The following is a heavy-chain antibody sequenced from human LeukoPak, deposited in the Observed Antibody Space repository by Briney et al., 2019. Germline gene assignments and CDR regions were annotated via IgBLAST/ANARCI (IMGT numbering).Heavy chain of an antibody. D-gene: IGHD5-12*01. Sequence: ASVKVSCKASGYTFTGYYMHWVRQAPGQGLEWMGWINPNIGGTNYEQKFQGRVTMTRDTSISTAYMELSRLRSDDTAVYYCAPGSDSGYYRVGTYFDYWGQGTLVTVSS. V-gene: IGHV1-2*02. CDR1: GYTFTGYY. CDR2: INPNIGGT. CDR3: APGSDSGYYRVGTYFDY. J-gene: IGHJ4*02.